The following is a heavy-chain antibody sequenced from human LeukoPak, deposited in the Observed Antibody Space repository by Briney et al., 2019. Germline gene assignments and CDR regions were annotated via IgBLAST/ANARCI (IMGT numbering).Heavy chain of an antibody. Sequence: PGGSLRLSCAASGFSVSSDYMSWVRQAPGKGLEWVSAIYRGGGTYYADSVKGRFTISRDSSKNTLFLQMNSLRAEDTAVYYCARGFSDIVNYFDPWGQGTLVIVSS. CDR2: IYRGGGT. J-gene: IGHJ5*02. CDR1: GFSVSSDY. CDR3: ARGFSDIVNYFDP. D-gene: IGHD4-11*01. V-gene: IGHV3-53*01.